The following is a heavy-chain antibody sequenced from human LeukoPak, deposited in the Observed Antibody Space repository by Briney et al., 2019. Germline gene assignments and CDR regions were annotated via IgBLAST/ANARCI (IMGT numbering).Heavy chain of an antibody. Sequence: SQTLSLTCTVSGGSISSGGYYWSWIRRHPGKGLEWIGYIYYSGSTYYNPSLKSRVTISVDTSKNQFSLKLSSVTAADTAVYYCARDRYNYGDYPDAFDIWGQGTMVTVSS. CDR1: GGSISSGGYY. V-gene: IGHV4-31*03. CDR3: ARDRYNYGDYPDAFDI. CDR2: IYYSGST. D-gene: IGHD4-17*01. J-gene: IGHJ3*02.